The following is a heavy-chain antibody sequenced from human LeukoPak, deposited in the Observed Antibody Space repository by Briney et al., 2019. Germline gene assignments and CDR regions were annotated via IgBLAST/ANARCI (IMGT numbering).Heavy chain of an antibody. J-gene: IGHJ4*02. CDR2: ISGSGGST. V-gene: IGHV3-23*01. D-gene: IGHD6-19*01. CDR1: GFNFSTYW. Sequence: PGGSLRLSCTASGFNFSTYWMTWVRQAPGKGLEWVSAISGSGGSTYYADSVKGRFTISRDNSKNTLYLQMNSLRAEDTAVYYCAKTYSGWYGDNFDYWGQGTLVTVSS. CDR3: AKTYSGWYGDNFDY.